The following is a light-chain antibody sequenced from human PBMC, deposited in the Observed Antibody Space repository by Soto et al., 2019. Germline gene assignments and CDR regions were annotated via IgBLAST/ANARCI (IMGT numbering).Light chain of an antibody. V-gene: IGKV3-20*01. CDR1: QSVSSNY. CDR2: GAS. CDR3: QQYDTSPST. J-gene: IGKJ2*02. Sequence: EIVLTQSPGTLSLAPGERATLSCRASQSVSSNYLAWYQQKPGQAPRLLIYGASSRATGIPDRFSGSGSGTEFTLSISRLEPEEFAVYYCQQYDTSPSTFGQGTKLEIK.